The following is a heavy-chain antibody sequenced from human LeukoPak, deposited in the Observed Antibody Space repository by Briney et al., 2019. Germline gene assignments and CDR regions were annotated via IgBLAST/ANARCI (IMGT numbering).Heavy chain of an antibody. CDR3: ARQETSASDDFDL. CDR2: VNPADSET. V-gene: IGHV5-51*01. CDR1: GYSFTTYW. J-gene: IGHJ3*01. Sequence: GESLKISCKGSGYSFTTYWIGWVRQMPGKGLEWMGIVNPADSETRYSPSFQGQVTFSADKSISTAYLQWSSLKASDTAMYYCARQETSASDDFDLWGQGTMVTVSS. D-gene: IGHD2-15*01.